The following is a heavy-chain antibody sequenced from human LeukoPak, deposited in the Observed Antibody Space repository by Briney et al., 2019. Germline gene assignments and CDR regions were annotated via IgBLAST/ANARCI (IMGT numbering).Heavy chain of an antibody. V-gene: IGHV3-21*01. J-gene: IGHJ5*02. Sequence: PGGSLRLSCAASGFTFSSYSMDWVRQAPGKGLEWVSSISSSSSYIYYADSVKGRFTISRDNAKNSLYLQMNSLRAEDTAVYDCARDPLRSYNWFYPWGQGTLVTVSS. CDR1: GFTFSSYS. CDR3: ARDPLRSYNWFYP. CDR2: ISSSSSYI.